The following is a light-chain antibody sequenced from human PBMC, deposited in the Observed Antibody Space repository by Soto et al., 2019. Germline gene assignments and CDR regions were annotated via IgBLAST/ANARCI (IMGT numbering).Light chain of an antibody. Sequence: EIVLTQSPGTLSLSPGERATLSCRASQSVSSSYLVWYQQKPGQAPRLLIDGASSRATGIPDRFSGSGSGTDFTLTISRLEPEDFAVYYCQQYGSSPWTFGQGTKVDIK. CDR2: GAS. V-gene: IGKV3-20*01. J-gene: IGKJ1*01. CDR1: QSVSSSY. CDR3: QQYGSSPWT.